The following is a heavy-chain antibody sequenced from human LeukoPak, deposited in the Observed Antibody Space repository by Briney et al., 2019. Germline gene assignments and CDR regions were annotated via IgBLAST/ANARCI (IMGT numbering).Heavy chain of an antibody. Sequence: GGSLRLSCAASGFTFSSYAMSWVRRAPGKGLEWVSAISGSGGSTYYADSVKGRFTISRDNSKDTLYLQMNSLRAEDTAVYYCAKDPSLLLWFGEYENWGQGTLVTVSS. V-gene: IGHV3-23*01. CDR2: ISGSGGST. J-gene: IGHJ4*02. D-gene: IGHD3-10*01. CDR1: GFTFSSYA. CDR3: AKDPSLLLWFGEYEN.